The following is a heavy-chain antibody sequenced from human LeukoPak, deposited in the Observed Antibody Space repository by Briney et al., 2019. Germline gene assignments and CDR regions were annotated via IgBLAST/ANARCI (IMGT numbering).Heavy chain of an antibody. CDR2: INSDESTT. CDR1: GFTFSSHW. J-gene: IGHJ4*02. V-gene: IGHV3-74*01. Sequence: PGGSLSLSCAASGFTFSSHWMHWVRQAPGKGLVWVFRINSDESTTNYADSVKGRFTISRANCKSTVYLQMNSLRAEDTALYYCARDHRLAAAFDYWGQGALVTVSS. D-gene: IGHD6-13*01. CDR3: ARDHRLAAAFDY.